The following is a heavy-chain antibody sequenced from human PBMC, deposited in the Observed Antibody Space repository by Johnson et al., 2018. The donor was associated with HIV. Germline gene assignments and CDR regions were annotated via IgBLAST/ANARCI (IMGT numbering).Heavy chain of an antibody. Sequence: MLLVESGGGVVQPGRSLRLSCAASGFTVSSNYMSWVRQAPGKGLEWVSVIYSGGSTYYADSVKGRFTISRDNSKNSLYLQMNSLRAEDTALYYCARALVVITDGHAFDIWGQGTMVTVSS. CDR1: GFTVSSNY. D-gene: IGHD3-22*01. CDR2: IYSGGST. J-gene: IGHJ3*02. CDR3: ARALVVITDGHAFDI. V-gene: IGHV3-66*01.